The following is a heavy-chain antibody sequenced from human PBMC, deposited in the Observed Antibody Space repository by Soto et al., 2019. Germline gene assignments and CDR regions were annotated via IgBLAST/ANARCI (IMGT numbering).Heavy chain of an antibody. J-gene: IGHJ4*02. V-gene: IGHV1-3*01. Sequence: QVQLVQSGAEVKKLGASVKVSCKASGYTFTSYAMHWVRQAPGQRLEWMGWINAGNGNTKYSQKFQGRVTITRDTSASTAYMELSSLRSEDTAVYYCARTMVRGVFSGGLPTTPRGFSGWGQGTLVTVSS. CDR3: ARTMVRGVFSGGLPTTPRGFSG. D-gene: IGHD3-10*01. CDR1: GYTFTSYA. CDR2: INAGNGNT.